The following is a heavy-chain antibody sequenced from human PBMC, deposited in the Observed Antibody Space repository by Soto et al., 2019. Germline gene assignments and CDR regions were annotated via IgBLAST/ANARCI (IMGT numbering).Heavy chain of an antibody. V-gene: IGHV4-59*08. CDR1: GGSISSYY. D-gene: IGHD6-19*01. CDR3: ARVQIAVFGPVLAWGYYGMDV. Sequence: SETLSLTCTVSGGSISSYYWSWIRQPPGKGLEWIGYIYYSGSTNYNPSLKSRVTISVDTSKNQFSLKLSSVTAADTAVYYCARVQIAVFGPVLAWGYYGMDVRAQRTTDTGSS. J-gene: IGHJ6*02. CDR2: IYYSGST.